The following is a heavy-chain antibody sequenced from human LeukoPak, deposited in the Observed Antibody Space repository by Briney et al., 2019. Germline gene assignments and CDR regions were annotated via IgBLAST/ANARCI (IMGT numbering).Heavy chain of an antibody. D-gene: IGHD3-22*01. Sequence: GGSLRLSCAASGFTVSSNYMSWVRQAPGQGLEWVSVIYSGGSTYYADSVKGRFTISRDNSKNTLYLQMNSLRAKDTAVYYCAKEAGNYYYDSSGYYYEDYWGQGTLVTVSS. V-gene: IGHV3-66*01. CDR3: AKEAGNYYYDSSGYYYEDY. CDR1: GFTVSSNY. CDR2: IYSGGST. J-gene: IGHJ4*02.